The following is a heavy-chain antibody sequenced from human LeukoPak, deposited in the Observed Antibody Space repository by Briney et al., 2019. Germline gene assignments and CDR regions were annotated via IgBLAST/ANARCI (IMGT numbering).Heavy chain of an antibody. CDR2: ILYDGSNK. V-gene: IGHV3-30*02. CDR1: GFTFSSYG. J-gene: IGHJ6*03. D-gene: IGHD6-6*01. Sequence: GGSLRLSCAASGFTFSSYGMHWVRQAPGKGLEWVAFILYDGSNKYYADSVKSRFTISRDNSKNTLFLQVNSLRAEDTAVYYCAKDMIAARPAYYNYYYMDVWGKGTTVTVSS. CDR3: AKDMIAARPAYYNYYYMDV.